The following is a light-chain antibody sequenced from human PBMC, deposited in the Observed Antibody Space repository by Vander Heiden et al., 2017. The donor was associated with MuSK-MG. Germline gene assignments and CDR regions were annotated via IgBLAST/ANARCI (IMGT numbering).Light chain of an antibody. J-gene: IGLJ2*01. CDR2: DVS. CDR3: SSYTSSSTPYVV. Sequence: VSGSPGQSITISCTGTSSDVGGYNYVSWYQQHPGKAPKLMIYDVSNRPSGVSNRFSGSKSGNTASLITSGLQAEDEAEEYCSSYTSSSTPYVVFGGGTKLTVL. CDR1: SSDVGGYNY. V-gene: IGLV2-14*04.